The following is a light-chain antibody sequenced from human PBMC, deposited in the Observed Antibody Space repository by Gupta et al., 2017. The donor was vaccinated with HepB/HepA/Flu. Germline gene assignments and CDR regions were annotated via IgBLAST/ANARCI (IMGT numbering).Light chain of an antibody. J-gene: IGKJ1*01. CDR3: MQALQSPRT. V-gene: IGKV2-28*01. CDR1: QSLVHSDENNY. CDR2: LGS. Sequence: DIVMTQSPLSLPVTPGEPATISCRSSQSLVHSDENNYLNWYVQRPGQSPQLLIYLGSNRASGVPDRFRGSGSGTDFTLQISMVEAEDVGVYYCMQALQSPRTFGQGPTVEIK.